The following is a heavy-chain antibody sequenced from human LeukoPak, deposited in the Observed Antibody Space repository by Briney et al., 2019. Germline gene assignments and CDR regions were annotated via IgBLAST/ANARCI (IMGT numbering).Heavy chain of an antibody. V-gene: IGHV1-2*02. CDR3: ARLEWELTEGMLAFDI. CDR1: GYPFTGYY. D-gene: IGHD1-26*01. J-gene: IGHJ3*02. Sequence: GESLRISCKGSGYPFTGYYMHWVRPAPGQGLEWMGWINPNSGGTNYAQKFQGRVTMTRDTSISTAYMELSRLRSDDTAVYYCARLEWELTEGMLAFDIWGQGTMVTVSS. CDR2: INPNSGGT.